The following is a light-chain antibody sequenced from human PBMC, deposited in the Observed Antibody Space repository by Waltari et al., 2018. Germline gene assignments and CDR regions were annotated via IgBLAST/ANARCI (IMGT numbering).Light chain of an antibody. CDR3: SSYAGSDIWV. CDR1: SSDVGGYNY. J-gene: IGLJ3*02. V-gene: IGLV2-8*01. Sequence: QSALTQPPSASGSPGQSVAISCTGTSSDVGGYNYVSWYQQHPGKAPKLMIYEVNKRPPGVPDRCSGSKSGNTASLTVSGLQAEDEADYYCSSYAGSDIWVFGGGTRLTVL. CDR2: EVN.